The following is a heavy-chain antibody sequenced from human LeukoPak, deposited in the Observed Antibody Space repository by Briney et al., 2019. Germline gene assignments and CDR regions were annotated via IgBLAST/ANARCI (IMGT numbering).Heavy chain of an antibody. Sequence: PGGSLRLSCAASGFTVRTNYMSWVRKAPGKGLEWVSLIHDDGSTYYTDSVKGRFTISRDNSKNTLYLQMNSLRAEDTAVYYCARDPPYSSSWYAPDYWGQGTLVTVSS. D-gene: IGHD6-13*01. J-gene: IGHJ4*02. V-gene: IGHV3-53*01. CDR1: GFTVRTNY. CDR3: ARDPPYSSSWYAPDY. CDR2: IHDDGST.